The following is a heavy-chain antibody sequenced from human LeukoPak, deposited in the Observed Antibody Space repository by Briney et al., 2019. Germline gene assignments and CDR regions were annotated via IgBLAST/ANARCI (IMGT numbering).Heavy chain of an antibody. Sequence: KPSETLSLTCAVYGGSFRDYYWSWIRQPPGKGPEWIGEINHSGSTNYNPSLKSRVTISLDTSKNQFSLKLTSVTAADTAVYYCAKAPYLSTGSWGQGILVAVSS. CDR2: INHSGST. D-gene: IGHD3-22*01. CDR1: GGSFRDYY. CDR3: AKAPYLSTGS. V-gene: IGHV4-34*01. J-gene: IGHJ3*01.